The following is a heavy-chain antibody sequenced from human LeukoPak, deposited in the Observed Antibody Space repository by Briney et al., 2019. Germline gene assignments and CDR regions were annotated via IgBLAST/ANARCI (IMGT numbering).Heavy chain of an antibody. D-gene: IGHD5-18*01. V-gene: IGHV3-74*01. J-gene: IGHJ4*02. Sequence: GGSLRLSCAASGFTFSIYWMHWVRQTPGKGLVWVSRITSDGTITSYADSVKGRFTISRDNAKNTLYLQMNNLRAEDTAVYYCARHGYSYGLDYWGQGALVTVSS. CDR1: GFTFSIYW. CDR3: ARHGYSYGLDY. CDR2: ITSDGTIT.